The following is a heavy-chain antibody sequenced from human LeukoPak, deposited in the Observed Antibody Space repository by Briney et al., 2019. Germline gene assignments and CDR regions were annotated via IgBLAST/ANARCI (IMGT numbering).Heavy chain of an antibody. CDR2: IHYSGSP. J-gene: IGHJ5*02. D-gene: IGHD1-20*01. CDR1: GGSNY. CDR3: ARHSNWNGGVDWFDP. V-gene: IGHV4-59*08. Sequence: LETLSLTCTVSGGSNYWTWILQAPGKGLEWIAYIHYSGSPHYNPSLRSRVTISIDTSKNQLSLKLNSVTAADTAVYYCARHSNWNGGVDWFDPWGQGTQVTVSS.